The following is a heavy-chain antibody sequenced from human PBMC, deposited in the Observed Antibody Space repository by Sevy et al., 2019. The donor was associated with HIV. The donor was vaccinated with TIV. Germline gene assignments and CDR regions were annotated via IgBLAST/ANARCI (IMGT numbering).Heavy chain of an antibody. Sequence: SETVSLTCTVSGGSISSYYWSWIRQPPGKGLEWIGYIYYSGSTNYNPSLKSRVTISVDTSKNQFSLKLSSVTAADTAVYYCARGGKQLDFDYWGQGTLVTVSS. CDR3: ARGGKQLDFDY. CDR1: GGSISSYY. V-gene: IGHV4-59*01. D-gene: IGHD6-6*01. CDR2: IYYSGST. J-gene: IGHJ4*02.